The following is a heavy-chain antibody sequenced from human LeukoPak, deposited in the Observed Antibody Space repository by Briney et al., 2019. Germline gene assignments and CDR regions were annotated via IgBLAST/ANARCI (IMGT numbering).Heavy chain of an antibody. V-gene: IGHV4-4*09. D-gene: IGHD3-3*01. Sequence: SETLSLTCTVSGSSISSYYWSWIRQPPGKGLEWIGYIYTSGSTNYNPSLKSRVTISVDTSKNQFSLKLSSVTAADTAVYYCARLHDFWSGTYYYMDVWGKGTTVTVSS. CDR3: ARLHDFWSGTYYYMDV. CDR2: IYTSGST. J-gene: IGHJ6*03. CDR1: GSSISSYY.